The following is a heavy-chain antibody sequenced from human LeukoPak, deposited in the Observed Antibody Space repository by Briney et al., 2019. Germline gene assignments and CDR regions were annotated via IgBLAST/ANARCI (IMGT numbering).Heavy chain of an antibody. J-gene: IGHJ4*02. CDR2: ISSSGSTI. CDR3: AKDHMGYSYGPYYFDY. CDR1: GFTFSDYY. V-gene: IGHV3-11*01. Sequence: PGGSLRLSCAASGFTFSDYYMSWIRQAPGKGLEWVSYISSSGSTIYYADSVKGRFTISRDNAKNSLYLQMNSLRAEDTAVYYCAKDHMGYSYGPYYFDYWGQGTLVTVSS. D-gene: IGHD5-18*01.